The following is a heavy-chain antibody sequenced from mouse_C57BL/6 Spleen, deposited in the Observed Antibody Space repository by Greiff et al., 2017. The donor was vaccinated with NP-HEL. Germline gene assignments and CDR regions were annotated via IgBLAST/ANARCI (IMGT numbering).Heavy chain of an antibody. D-gene: IGHD1-1*01. Sequence: VQLQQPGAELVKPGASVKMSCKASGYTFTSYWITWVKQRPGQGLEWIGDFYPGSGSTNYNEKFKSKATLTVDTSSSTAYMQLISLTSEDSAVYYCARDGSSLYAMDYWGQGPSVTVSS. CDR1: GYTFTSYW. CDR3: ARDGSSLYAMDY. CDR2: FYPGSGST. J-gene: IGHJ4*01. V-gene: IGHV1-55*01.